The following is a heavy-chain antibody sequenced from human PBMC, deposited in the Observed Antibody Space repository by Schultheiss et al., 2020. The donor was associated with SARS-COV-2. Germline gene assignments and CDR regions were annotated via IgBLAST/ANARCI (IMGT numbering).Heavy chain of an antibody. J-gene: IGHJ4*02. CDR1: GFTFSSYA. Sequence: GESLKISCAASGFTFSSYAMSWVRQAPGKGLEWVASISSSSTYLSYADSVKGRFTISRDNARDSLDLQMNSLRAEDTAVYYCATIPHSSAKLGGDYWGQGTLVTVSS. V-gene: IGHV3-21*03. D-gene: IGHD6-19*01. CDR3: ATIPHSSAKLGGDY. CDR2: ISSSSTYL.